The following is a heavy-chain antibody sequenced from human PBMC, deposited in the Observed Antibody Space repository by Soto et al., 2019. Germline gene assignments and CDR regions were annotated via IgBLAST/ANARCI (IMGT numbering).Heavy chain of an antibody. D-gene: IGHD2-15*01. CDR1: GCTFTSYG. CDR3: ARFSGGSYNTYYFYYGMDV. CDR2: ISAYNGNT. J-gene: IGHJ6*02. Sequence: GAAVKVSCKASGCTFTSYGIGWVRQAPGQGLDWMGWISAYNGNTKYAQDLQGRVTMTTDTSTSTAYMELRSLRSDDTAVYYCARFSGGSYNTYYFYYGMDVWGQGTTVTVSS. V-gene: IGHV1-18*01.